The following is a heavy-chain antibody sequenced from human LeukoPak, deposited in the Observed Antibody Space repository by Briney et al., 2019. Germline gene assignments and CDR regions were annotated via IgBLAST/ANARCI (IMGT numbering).Heavy chain of an antibody. Sequence: GGSLRLSCAASGFIFSNYGMHWVRQAPGKGLEWVAIIWFDGSNEYYADSVKGRFTISRDNSKNTLYLQMSSLRAEDTALYYCARGPQRAVTNFFDYWGQGTLVTVSS. J-gene: IGHJ4*02. CDR2: IWFDGSNE. V-gene: IGHV3-33*01. CDR3: ARGPQRAVTNFFDY. CDR1: GFIFSNYG. D-gene: IGHD4-17*01.